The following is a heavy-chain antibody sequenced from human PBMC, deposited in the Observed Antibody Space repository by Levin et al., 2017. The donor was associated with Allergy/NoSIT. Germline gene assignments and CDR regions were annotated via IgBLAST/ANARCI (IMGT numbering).Heavy chain of an antibody. CDR3: VRLDSGVRWVDP. CDR2: IYHSGTT. D-gene: IGHD6-25*01. CDR1: GYSITSGYH. J-gene: IGHJ5*02. Sequence: PSETLSLTCAVSGYSITSGYHWGWFRQSPGKGLEWIGTIYHSGTTYYNPSLKTRVTTSVDTSKNQFSLKLTSVTASDTAVYYCVRLDSGVRWVDPWGQGALVTVSS. V-gene: IGHV4-38-2*01.